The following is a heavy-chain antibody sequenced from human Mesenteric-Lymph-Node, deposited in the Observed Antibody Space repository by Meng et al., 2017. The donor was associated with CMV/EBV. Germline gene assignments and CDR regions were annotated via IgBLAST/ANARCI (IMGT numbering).Heavy chain of an antibody. CDR2: RCSNAKKE. Sequence: GIQLVRQEPGKGLKWGEVRCSNAKKEYYADPVRGRFAISRDISKNTLFLEMNSLRAEDTALYYCARGDGRDDYTLARGGSWFDPWGQGTLVTVSS. J-gene: IGHJ5*02. CDR1: G. D-gene: IGHD5-24*01. CDR3: ARGDGRDDYTLARGGSWFDP. V-gene: IGHV3-33*01.